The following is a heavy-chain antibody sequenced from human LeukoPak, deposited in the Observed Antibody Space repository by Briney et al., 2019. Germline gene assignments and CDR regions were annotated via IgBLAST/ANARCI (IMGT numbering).Heavy chain of an antibody. Sequence: ASVKVSCKASGYTFTSYGISWVRQAPGQGLEWMGWISAYNGNTNYAQKLQGRVTMTTDTSTSTAYMELRSLRCDDTAVYYCARAQALPAAMYGDYWGQGTLVTVSS. CDR1: GYTFTSYG. D-gene: IGHD2-2*01. CDR3: ARAQALPAAMYGDY. CDR2: ISAYNGNT. V-gene: IGHV1-18*01. J-gene: IGHJ4*02.